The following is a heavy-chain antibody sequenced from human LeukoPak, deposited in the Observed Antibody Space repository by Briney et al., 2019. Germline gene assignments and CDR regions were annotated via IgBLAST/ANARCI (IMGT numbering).Heavy chain of an antibody. CDR2: IYYSGST. CDR1: GGSISSGGYY. V-gene: IGHV4-31*03. J-gene: IGHJ6*02. Sequence: PSEALSLTCTVSGGSISSGGYYWSWIRQHPGKGLEWIGYIYYSGSTYYNPSLKSRVTISVDTSKNQFSLKLSSVTAADTAVYYCARRPDLSYGMDVWGQGTTVTVSS. CDR3: ARRPDLSYGMDV.